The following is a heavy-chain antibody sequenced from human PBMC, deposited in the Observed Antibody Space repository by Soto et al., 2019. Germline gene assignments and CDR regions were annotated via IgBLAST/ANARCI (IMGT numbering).Heavy chain of an antibody. CDR3: ARGRGPSSGWSFSYYYGIDV. Sequence: QVQLQESGPGLVKPSETLSLTCTVSGGSISSYYWSWIRQPAGKGLEWIGRIYTSGSTNYNPSLKSRVTMSVDTSKNQFSLKLSSVTAADTAVYYCARGRGPSSGWSFSYYYGIDVWGQGTTVTVSS. J-gene: IGHJ6*02. CDR1: GGSISSYY. D-gene: IGHD6-19*01. CDR2: IYTSGST. V-gene: IGHV4-4*07.